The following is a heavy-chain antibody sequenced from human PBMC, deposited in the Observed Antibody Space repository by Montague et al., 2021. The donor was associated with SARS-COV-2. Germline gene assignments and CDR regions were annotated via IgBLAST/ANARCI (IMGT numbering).Heavy chain of an antibody. D-gene: IGHD3-22*01. CDR2: IYYSGST. Sequence: IYYSGSTYYNPSLKSRVTISVDTSKNQFSLKLSSVTAADTAVYYCARATRLIVVLNWFDPWGQGSRVAGSS. J-gene: IGHJ5*02. CDR3: ARATRLIVVLNWFDP. V-gene: IGHV4-31*02.